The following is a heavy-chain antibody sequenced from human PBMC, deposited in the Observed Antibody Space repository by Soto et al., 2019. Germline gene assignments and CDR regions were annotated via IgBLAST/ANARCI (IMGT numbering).Heavy chain of an antibody. J-gene: IGHJ4*02. CDR1: VGSISSSSYY. V-gene: IGHV4-39*01. CDR3: ARLVSVGVGVTDY. Sequence: QLQLQESGPGLVKPSETLSLTCTVSVGSISSSSYYWGWIRQPPGKGLGWIGSIYYSGSTYYNPSLKSRVTISVDTSKNQFSLKLSSVTAADTAVYYCARLVSVGVGVTDYWGQGTLVTVSS. D-gene: IGHD3-16*01. CDR2: IYYSGST.